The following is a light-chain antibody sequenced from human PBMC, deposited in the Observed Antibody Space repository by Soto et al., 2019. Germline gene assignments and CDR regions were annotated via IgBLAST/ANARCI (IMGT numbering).Light chain of an antibody. V-gene: IGKV1-5*03. CDR1: QNINSW. Sequence: DIQMTQSPSTLSASVGDRVTITCRASQNINSWLAWYQQKPGKAPKLLIYKASRLESGVPSRFSGSGSGTEFTLTISSLQADDFAAYYCQQYEIYAITFGQGTRLEIK. CDR2: KAS. J-gene: IGKJ5*01. CDR3: QQYEIYAIT.